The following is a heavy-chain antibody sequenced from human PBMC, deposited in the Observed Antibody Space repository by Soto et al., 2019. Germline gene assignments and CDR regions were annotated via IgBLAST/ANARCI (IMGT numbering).Heavy chain of an antibody. V-gene: IGHV1-69*12. CDR2: IMPMFGVT. CDR1: GGTFNSHT. D-gene: IGHD2-2*01. Sequence: QVQLVQSGAEVKKPGSSVKVSCRAPGGTFNSHTITWVRQAPGQGLEWMGGIMPMFGVTNYARKFQGRLTMTANESTTTAYMEVSGLTSEDPAVSYWAGEGVASSMSMPWMGYHSYGLDVWGQGTTVIVSS. J-gene: IGHJ6*02. CDR3: AGEGVASSMSMPWMGYHSYGLDV.